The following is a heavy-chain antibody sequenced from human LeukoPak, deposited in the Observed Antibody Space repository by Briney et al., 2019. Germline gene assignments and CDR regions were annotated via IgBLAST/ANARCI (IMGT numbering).Heavy chain of an antibody. V-gene: IGHV4-31*03. Sequence: PSETLSLTCTVSGGSISSGGYYWSWIRQHPGKGLEWIGYIYYSGSTYYNPSLKSRVTISVDTSKSQFSLKLSSVTAADTAVYYCARDSTRGPYGLPAFDIWGQGTMVTVSS. CDR2: IYYSGST. J-gene: IGHJ3*02. D-gene: IGHD3-10*01. CDR1: GGSISSGGYY. CDR3: ARDSTRGPYGLPAFDI.